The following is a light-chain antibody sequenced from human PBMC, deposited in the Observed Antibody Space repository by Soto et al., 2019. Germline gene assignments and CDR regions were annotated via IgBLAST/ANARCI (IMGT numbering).Light chain of an antibody. V-gene: IGKV3D-15*03. J-gene: IGKJ1*01. CDR1: QSVSSS. CDR3: QQRYSWLRA. CDR2: SGD. Sequence: EVVVTQSPDTLSLSPGETATLSCRASQSVSSSVAWYQHKPGQSPRLVVYSGDKRAPGIPPRFSGSGSGTDFTLSISIRESDDFAIYYCQQRYSWLRAFGPGTKVEVK.